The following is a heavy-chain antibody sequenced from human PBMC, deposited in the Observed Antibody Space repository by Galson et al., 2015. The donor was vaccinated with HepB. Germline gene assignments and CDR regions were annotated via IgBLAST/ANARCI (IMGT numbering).Heavy chain of an antibody. CDR3: AHIPRGDYVLYY. D-gene: IGHD4-17*01. V-gene: IGHV2-5*02. CDR1: GFSLSTSGVG. J-gene: IGHJ4*02. CDR2: IYWDDDK. Sequence: PALVKPTQTLTLTCTFSGFSLSTSGVGVGWIRQPPGKALEWLALIYWDDDKRYSPSLKSRLTITKDTSKNQVVLTMTNMDPVDTATYYCAHIPRGDYVLYYWGQGTLVTVSS.